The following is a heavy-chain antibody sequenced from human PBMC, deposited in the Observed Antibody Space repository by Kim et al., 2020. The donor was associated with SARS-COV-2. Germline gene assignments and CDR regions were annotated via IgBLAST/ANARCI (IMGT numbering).Heavy chain of an antibody. V-gene: IGHV3-30*04. CDR3: ARDHGIAVAGVGSYFDY. CDR2: ISYDGSNK. J-gene: IGHJ4*03. D-gene: IGHD6-19*01. Sequence: GGSLRLSCAASGFTFSSYAMHWVRQAPGKGLEWVAVISYDGSNKYYADSVKGRFTISRDNSKNTLYLQMNSLRAEDTAVYYCARDHGIAVAGVGSYFDY. CDR1: GFTFSSYA.